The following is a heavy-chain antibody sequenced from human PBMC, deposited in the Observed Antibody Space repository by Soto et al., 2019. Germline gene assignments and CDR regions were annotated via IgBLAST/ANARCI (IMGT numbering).Heavy chain of an antibody. D-gene: IGHD6-13*01. Sequence: LRLSCAASGFTFSSYSMNWVRQAPGKGLEWVSLVSFDSNYIYYADSVKGRFTISRDNAKNSVYLQMNSLRAEDTAVYYCARERGWQLYFDYWGQGALVTVSS. V-gene: IGHV3-21*01. J-gene: IGHJ4*02. CDR3: ARERGWQLYFDY. CDR2: VSFDSNYI. CDR1: GFTFSSYS.